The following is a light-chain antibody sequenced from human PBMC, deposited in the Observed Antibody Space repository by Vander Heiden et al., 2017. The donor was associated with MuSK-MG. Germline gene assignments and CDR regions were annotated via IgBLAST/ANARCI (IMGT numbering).Light chain of an antibody. Sequence: QSALTQPASDSGSPGQSITISCTGTRRDFVNYNLVSWYQQHPGKVPKVIIFEVNKRASGVSHRFSGSKSGNTAFLTISGLQAEDEADYYCCSYADRARFGGGTKLTVL. V-gene: IGLV2-23*02. CDR3: CSYADRAR. CDR1: RRDFVNYNL. CDR2: EVN. J-gene: IGLJ2*01.